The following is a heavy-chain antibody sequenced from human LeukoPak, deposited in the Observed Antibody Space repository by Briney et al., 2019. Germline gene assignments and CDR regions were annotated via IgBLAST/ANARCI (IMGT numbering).Heavy chain of an antibody. CDR1: GFTVSSNY. CDR2: IYSGGST. D-gene: IGHD6-19*01. CDR3: AKPNRGIAVAGMDDY. J-gene: IGHJ4*02. V-gene: IGHV3-53*01. Sequence: GGSLRLSCAASGFTVSSNYMSWVRQAPGKGLEWVSVIYSGGSTYYADSVKGRFTISRDNSKNTLYLQMNSLRAEDTAVYYCAKPNRGIAVAGMDDYWGQGTLVTVSS.